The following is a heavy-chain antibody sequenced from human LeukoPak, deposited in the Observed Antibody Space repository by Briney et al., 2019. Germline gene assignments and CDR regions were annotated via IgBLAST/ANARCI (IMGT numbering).Heavy chain of an antibody. CDR2: VYYRGTT. D-gene: IGHD5-24*01. J-gene: IGHJ4*02. V-gene: IGHV4-38-2*02. CDR3: AREGGDGFHLDY. CDR1: GFSISNGYY. Sequence: SETLSLTCDVSGFSISNGYYWGWIRPSPGKGLEWIGSVYYRGTTNDNPSLMSRVSMSVDTSKNQFSLRLTSLTAADTAVYFCAREGGDGFHLDYWGRGLLVTVSS.